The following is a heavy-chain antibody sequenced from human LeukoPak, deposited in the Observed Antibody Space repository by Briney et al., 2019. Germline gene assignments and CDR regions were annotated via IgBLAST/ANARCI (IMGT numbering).Heavy chain of an antibody. J-gene: IGHJ4*02. CDR2: IYSGGST. D-gene: IGHD6-13*01. CDR3: AKHSSSPH. Sequence: GGSLRLSCRASGFYFSNYGMHWVRQAPGKGLEWVSVIYSGGSTYYADSVKGRFTISRDNSKNTFYLQMNSLRAEDTAVYYCAKHSSSPHWGQGTLVTVSS. CDR1: GFYFSNYG. V-gene: IGHV3-23*03.